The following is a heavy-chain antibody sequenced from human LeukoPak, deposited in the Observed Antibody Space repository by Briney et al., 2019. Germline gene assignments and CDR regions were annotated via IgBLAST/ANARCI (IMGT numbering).Heavy chain of an antibody. J-gene: IGHJ4*02. D-gene: IGHD2-15*01. CDR1: GFTFSNYA. V-gene: IGHV3-23*01. CDR2: IGGGGGST. Sequence: GGSLRLSCAASGFTFSNYAMSWVRQAPGKGLEWVSGIGGGGGSTYYADSVKGRFTISRDHSKNTLYLQMNSLRVKDTAVYYCARSAGGYSRDYWGQGTLVTVSS. CDR3: ARSAGGYSRDY.